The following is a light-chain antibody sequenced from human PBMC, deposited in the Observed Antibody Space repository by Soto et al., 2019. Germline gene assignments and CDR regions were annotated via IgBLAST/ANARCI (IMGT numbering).Light chain of an antibody. CDR3: QQSYSTPPT. Sequence: DIQMTQSPSSVSASVGDRVTITCRASQSINGWLAWYQQKPGQAPNLLIYAASSLQSGVPSRFSGSGSGTDFTLTISSLQPEDFATYYCQQSYSTPPTFGQGTKVDI. J-gene: IGKJ1*01. CDR2: AAS. CDR1: QSINGW. V-gene: IGKV1-12*01.